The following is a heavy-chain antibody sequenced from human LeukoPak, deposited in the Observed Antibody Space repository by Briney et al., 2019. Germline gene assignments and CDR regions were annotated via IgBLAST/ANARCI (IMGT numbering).Heavy chain of an antibody. V-gene: IGHV3-7*01. Sequence: GGSLRLSCTASGFTFSIYWMSWVRQVPGKGLEWVASIKEDGSEEHYVDSVKGRFTISRDNARNSVHVQMNSLRAEDTAVYFCARIRPGNYFDYWGQGALVTVSS. J-gene: IGHJ4*02. CDR1: GFTFSIYW. D-gene: IGHD6-6*01. CDR3: ARIRPGNYFDY. CDR2: IKEDGSEE.